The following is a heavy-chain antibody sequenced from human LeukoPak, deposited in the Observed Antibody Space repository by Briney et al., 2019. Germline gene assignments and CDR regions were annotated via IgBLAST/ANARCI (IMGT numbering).Heavy chain of an antibody. CDR3: AREHSGSYPLYYYYHGMDV. CDR2: IYYSGST. Sequence: PSQTLSLTCTVSGGSISSGGYYWSWIRQHPGKGLEWIGYIYYSGSTYYNPSLKSRVTISVDTSKNQFSLKLSSVTAADTAVYYCAREHSGSYPLYYYYHGMDVWGQGTTVTVSS. CDR1: GGSISSGGYY. D-gene: IGHD3-10*01. V-gene: IGHV4-31*02. J-gene: IGHJ6*02.